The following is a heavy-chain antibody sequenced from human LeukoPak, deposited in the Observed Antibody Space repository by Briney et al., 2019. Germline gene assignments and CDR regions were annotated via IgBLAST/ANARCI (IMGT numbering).Heavy chain of an antibody. V-gene: IGHV1-69*06. J-gene: IGHJ4*02. Sequence: SVKVSCKASGGTFSSYAISWVRQAPGQGLEWMGGIIPIFGTANYAQKFQGRVTITADKSMSTAYMELSSLRSEDTAVYYCAREESGYSYGTFDYWGQGTLVTVSS. D-gene: IGHD5-18*01. CDR3: AREESGYSYGTFDY. CDR2: IIPIFGTA. CDR1: GGTFSSYA.